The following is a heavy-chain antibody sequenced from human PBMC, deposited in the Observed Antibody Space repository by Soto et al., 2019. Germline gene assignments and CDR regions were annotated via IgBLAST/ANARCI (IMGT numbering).Heavy chain of an antibody. CDR3: ARSGVGAINTASGPDY. D-gene: IGHD1-26*01. Sequence: PRESLKISCKGSGYSFSSHWIGWVRQMPGKGLEWMGIIYPGDSDTGYSPSFQGLVTISADKSISTAYLQWSSLKTSDTAMYYCARSGVGAINTASGPDYSGQGTPVTVSS. V-gene: IGHV5-51*01. J-gene: IGHJ4*02. CDR1: GYSFSSHW. CDR2: IYPGDSDT.